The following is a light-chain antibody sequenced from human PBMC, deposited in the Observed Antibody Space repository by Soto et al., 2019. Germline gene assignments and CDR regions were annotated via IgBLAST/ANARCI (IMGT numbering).Light chain of an antibody. J-gene: IGKJ5*01. CDR2: DAS. Sequence: DIQITQSPSSLSASVGERVTITCLASQTISSWLAWYQQKPGKAPNLLIYDASNLEIGVPSRFSGSGSGTHFTFTISSLQTEDIGTYYCQQYDILPITFGRGTRLEI. CDR3: QQYDILPIT. CDR1: QTISSW. V-gene: IGKV1-33*01.